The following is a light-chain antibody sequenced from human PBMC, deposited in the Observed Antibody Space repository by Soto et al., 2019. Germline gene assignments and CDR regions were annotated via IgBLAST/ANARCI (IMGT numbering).Light chain of an antibody. Sequence: QAVVTQEASLSVSPGTTVTLTCGLSSGSVSATYYPSWYQQTPGQAPRTLIYNTNTRSSGVPDRFSGSILGNQAALTITGAQADDESEYYCVLYMGSGIWVFGGGTKLTVL. CDR2: NTN. CDR1: SGSVSATYY. V-gene: IGLV8-61*01. CDR3: VLYMGSGIWV. J-gene: IGLJ3*02.